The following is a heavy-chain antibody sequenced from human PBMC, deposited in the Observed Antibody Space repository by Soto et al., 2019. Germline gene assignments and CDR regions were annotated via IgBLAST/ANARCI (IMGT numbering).Heavy chain of an antibody. CDR1: GFTFTGFA. V-gene: IGHV3-30-3*01. D-gene: IGHD3-10*01. CDR2: TSFDGSNA. J-gene: IGHJ4*02. CDR3: ARVTGFYGSGEIDY. Sequence: QVQLVESGGGVVQPGRSLRLSCAASGFTFTGFAMYWVRQAPGKGLEWVAVTSFDGSNAYYADFVEGRFTISRDNSKNTLYLQMNSLRPEDTAVYYCARVTGFYGSGEIDYWGQGTLVTVSS.